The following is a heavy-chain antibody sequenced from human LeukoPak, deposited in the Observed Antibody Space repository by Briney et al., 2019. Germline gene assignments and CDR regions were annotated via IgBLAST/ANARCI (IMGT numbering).Heavy chain of an antibody. D-gene: IGHD6-6*01. Sequence: ASVKVSCKASGGTFSSYAISWVRQAPGQGLEWMGGIIPIFGTANYAQKFQGRVTITADESTSTAYMELRSLRFDDTAVYYCARDALGAARSNFADYWGQGTLVTVSS. CDR3: ARDALGAARSNFADY. J-gene: IGHJ4*02. CDR1: GGTFSSYA. CDR2: IIPIFGTA. V-gene: IGHV1-69*13.